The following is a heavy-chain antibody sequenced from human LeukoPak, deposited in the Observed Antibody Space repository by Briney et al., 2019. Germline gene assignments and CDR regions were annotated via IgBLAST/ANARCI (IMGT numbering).Heavy chain of an antibody. D-gene: IGHD1-26*01. CDR3: ARVRVGAAHAFDI. Sequence: PSETLSLTCTVSGGSISSGSYYWSWIRQPAGKGLECIGRIYTSGSTHYNPSLKSRVTMSVDTSKNQFSLKLSSVTAADTAVYYCARVRVGAAHAFDIWGQGTMVTVSS. CDR2: IYTSGST. J-gene: IGHJ3*02. CDR1: GGSISSGSYY. V-gene: IGHV4-61*02.